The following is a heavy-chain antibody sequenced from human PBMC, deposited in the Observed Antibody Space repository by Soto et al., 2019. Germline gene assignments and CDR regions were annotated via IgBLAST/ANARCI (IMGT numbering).Heavy chain of an antibody. Sequence: SETLSLTCAVSGYSIGSAYYWGWIRQPPGKGLEWIGNIYHSGSTYYNPSLKSRVTISIDTSKNQFSLRLSSVTAADAAVYYCAKYGEDYYSGMDVWGQGTTVTVSS. V-gene: IGHV4-38-2*01. CDR2: IYHSGST. CDR3: AKYGEDYYSGMDV. CDR1: GYSIGSAYY. J-gene: IGHJ6*02. D-gene: IGHD4-17*01.